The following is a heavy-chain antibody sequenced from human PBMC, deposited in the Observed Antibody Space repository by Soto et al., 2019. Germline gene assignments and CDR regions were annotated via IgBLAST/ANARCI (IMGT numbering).Heavy chain of an antibody. V-gene: IGHV1-46*01. CDR2: INPSGGST. D-gene: IGHD6-13*01. CDR1: GYTFTSYY. J-gene: IGHJ6*02. CDR3: ARVGHPATGYSSSWYPPTTSNGMDV. Sequence: ASVKVSCKASGYTFTSYYMHWVRQAPGQGLEWMGIINPSGGSTSYAQKFQGRVTMTRDTSTSTVYMELSSLRSEDTAVYYCARVGHPATGYSSSWYPPTTSNGMDVWGQ.